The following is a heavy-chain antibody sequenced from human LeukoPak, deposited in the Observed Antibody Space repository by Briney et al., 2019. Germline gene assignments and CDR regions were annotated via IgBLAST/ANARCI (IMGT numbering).Heavy chain of an antibody. V-gene: IGHV4-59*01. Sequence: SETLSLTCTVSGGSISSYYWSWVRQPPGKGLEWIGYIYYRGSTNCNPSLKSRVTISVDTSKNQFSLKLSSVIAADSAIYFCARGDFDASGYSVPFDYWGQGALVTVSS. CDR3: ARGDFDASGYSVPFDY. CDR1: GGSISSYY. J-gene: IGHJ4*02. D-gene: IGHD3-22*01. CDR2: IYYRGST.